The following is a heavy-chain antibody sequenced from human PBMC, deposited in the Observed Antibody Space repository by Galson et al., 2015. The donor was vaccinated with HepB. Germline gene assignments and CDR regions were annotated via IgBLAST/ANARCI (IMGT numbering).Heavy chain of an antibody. CDR3: ARRDAPIYDILTGYYDY. CDR1: GYSFTSYW. V-gene: IGHV5-51*01. J-gene: IGHJ4*02. Sequence: QSGAEVKKPGESLKISCKGSGYSFTSYWIGWVRQMPGKGLEWMGIIYPGDSDTRYSPSFQGQVTISADKSISTAYLQWSSLKASDTAMYYCARRDAPIYDILTGYYDYWGQGTLVTVSS. CDR2: IYPGDSDT. D-gene: IGHD3-9*01.